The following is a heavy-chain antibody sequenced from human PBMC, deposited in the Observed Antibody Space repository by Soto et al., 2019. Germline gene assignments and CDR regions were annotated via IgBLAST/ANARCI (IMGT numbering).Heavy chain of an antibody. Sequence: QVQLVQSGAEVKKPGSSVKVSCKPSGGTFSTYAISWVRQAPGQELEWMGGIIPIFGTAIYAQKFQGRVTITADESTSTAYMELSSLRSEDTAVYYCATYMGSSWYYFDYWGQGALVTVSS. CDR2: IIPIFGTA. D-gene: IGHD6-13*01. J-gene: IGHJ4*02. V-gene: IGHV1-69*01. CDR1: GGTFSTYA. CDR3: ATYMGSSWYYFDY.